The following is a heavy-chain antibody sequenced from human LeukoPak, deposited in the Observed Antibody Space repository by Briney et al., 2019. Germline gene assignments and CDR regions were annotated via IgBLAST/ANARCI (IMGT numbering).Heavy chain of an antibody. Sequence: GGSLRLSCADSQFTFNGSWMNWVRQAPGKGLEWVSVLYSDGNTKYADSVQGRFTISRDNSKNTLYLEMNSLSPDDTAVYYCARGVEPLAANTLAYWGQGTLVTVSS. D-gene: IGHD1-14*01. CDR2: LYSDGNT. J-gene: IGHJ4*02. CDR3: ARGVEPLAANTLAY. V-gene: IGHV3-53*01. CDR1: QFTFNGSW.